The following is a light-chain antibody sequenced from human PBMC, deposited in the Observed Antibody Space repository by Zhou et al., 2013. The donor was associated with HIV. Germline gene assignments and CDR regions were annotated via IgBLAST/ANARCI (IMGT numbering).Light chain of an antibody. CDR3: QQYHSFPRT. CDR2: DAS. J-gene: IGKJ1*01. Sequence: DIQMTQSPSSLSASAGDRVTITCRASQTINNWLAWYQQKPGRGPKLLIYDASTVETDVPSRFSGSASGTEFTLTISSLQADDFATYYCQQYHSFPRTFGQGTKVEV. V-gene: IGKV1-5*03. CDR1: QTINNW.